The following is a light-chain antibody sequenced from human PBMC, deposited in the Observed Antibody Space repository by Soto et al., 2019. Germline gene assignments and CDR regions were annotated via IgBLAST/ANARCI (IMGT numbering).Light chain of an antibody. V-gene: IGKV1-39*01. CDR2: DAS. CDR3: QQSYTTPLT. J-gene: IGKJ4*01. Sequence: DIQMTQSPSSLSASVGDRVTITCRARQTIHTYLNWYQQTPGTAPKLLIYDASSLQSGVPSRFRGSGSGTDFTLTITSLQPEDFATYYCQQSYTTPLTFGGGTKVDIK. CDR1: QTIHTY.